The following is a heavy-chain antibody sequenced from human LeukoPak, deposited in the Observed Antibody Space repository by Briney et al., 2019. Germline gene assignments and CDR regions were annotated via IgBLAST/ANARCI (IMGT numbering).Heavy chain of an antibody. Sequence: GRSLRLSCAASGFTFSSYAMHWVRQAPGKGLEWVAVISYDGSNKYYADSVKGRFTISRDNSKNTLYLQMNSLRAEDTAVCYCARSYSGSYSGFDYWGQGTLVTVSS. CDR2: ISYDGSNK. V-gene: IGHV3-30*01. J-gene: IGHJ4*02. D-gene: IGHD1-26*01. CDR3: ARSYSGSYSGFDY. CDR1: GFTFSSYA.